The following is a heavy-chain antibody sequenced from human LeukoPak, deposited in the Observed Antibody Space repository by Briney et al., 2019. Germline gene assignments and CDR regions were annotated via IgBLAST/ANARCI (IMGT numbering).Heavy chain of an antibody. CDR1: GYTFTSYD. Sequence: ASVKVSCKASGYTFTSYDINWVRQAAGQGLEWMGWMNPNSGNTGYAQKFQGRATMTRNTSISTAYMELSSLRSEDTAVYYCARGLIGDPYYYYGMDVWGQGTTVTVSS. CDR3: ARGLIGDPYYYYGMDV. D-gene: IGHD7-27*01. V-gene: IGHV1-8*01. J-gene: IGHJ6*02. CDR2: MNPNSGNT.